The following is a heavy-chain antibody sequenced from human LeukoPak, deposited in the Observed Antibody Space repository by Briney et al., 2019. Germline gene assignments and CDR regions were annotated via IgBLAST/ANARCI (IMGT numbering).Heavy chain of an antibody. CDR1: SGSISSYY. V-gene: IGHV4-4*07. Sequence: SETLSLTCTVSSGSISSYYWSWIRQPAGKGLEWIGRIYTSGSTNYNPSLKSRVTMSVDTSKNQFSLKLSSVTAADTAVYYCARDPATYGYYYYYGMDVWGQGTTVTVSS. CDR3: ARDPATYGYYYYYGMDV. J-gene: IGHJ6*02. D-gene: IGHD4-17*01. CDR2: IYTSGST.